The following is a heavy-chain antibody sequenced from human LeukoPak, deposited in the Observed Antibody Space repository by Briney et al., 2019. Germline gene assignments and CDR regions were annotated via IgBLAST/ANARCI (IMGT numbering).Heavy chain of an antibody. CDR1: GFSFCTFA. J-gene: IGHJ4*02. CDR2: ISNDGGST. CDR3: AGVVPRSDRSNWNYYDT. D-gene: IGHD3-22*01. Sequence: GGSLRLSCAASGFSFCTFAMVWVRQAPGKGLEYVSGISNDGGSTYYASSVKGRFTISRDNSKNTLYLQMGSLRGDDMALYYCAGVVPRSDRSNWNYYDTWGEGTLVTVSS. V-gene: IGHV3-64*01.